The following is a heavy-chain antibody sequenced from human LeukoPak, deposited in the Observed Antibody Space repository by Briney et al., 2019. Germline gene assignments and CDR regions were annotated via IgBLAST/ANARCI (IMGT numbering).Heavy chain of an antibody. V-gene: IGHV1-46*01. Sequence: ASVKVSCKASGYTFTSYYMHWVRQAPGQGLEWMGIINPSGGSTSYAQKFQGRVTMTRDTSTSTVYMELSSLRSEDTAVYYCARSSGDGYNYRPFDYWGQGTLVTVSS. D-gene: IGHD5-24*01. CDR3: ARSSGDGYNYRPFDY. J-gene: IGHJ4*02. CDR1: GYTFTSYY. CDR2: INPSGGST.